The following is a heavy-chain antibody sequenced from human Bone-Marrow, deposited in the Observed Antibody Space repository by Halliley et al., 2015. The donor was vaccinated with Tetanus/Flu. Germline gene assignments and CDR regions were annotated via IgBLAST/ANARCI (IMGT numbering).Heavy chain of an antibody. Sequence: SLRLSCAASGFSFRDYEMIWVRQPPGKGLEWIAYITDSGSSTYYADSIKGRFTISRDNAKSSLYLQMNSLRVDDTALYFCARGGELGFPPVPFAFWGPGTPVTVSS. J-gene: IGHJ4*02. D-gene: IGHD3-10*01. CDR3: ARGGELGFPPVPFAF. CDR1: GFSFRDYE. CDR2: ITDSGSST. V-gene: IGHV3-48*03.